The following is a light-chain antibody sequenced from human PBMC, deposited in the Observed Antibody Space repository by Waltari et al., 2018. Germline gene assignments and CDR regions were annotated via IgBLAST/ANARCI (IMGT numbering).Light chain of an antibody. CDR1: QDISNF. CDR2: DAS. J-gene: IGKJ1*01. CDR3: QQYNSYPWT. V-gene: IGKV1-33*01. Sequence: DIQMTQSPSSLSASVGDRVTVTCQASQDISNFLNWYQVKPGQAPKGLFYDASNLETGLPSRFSGSGSGTHFTFIISSLQPDDFATYYCQQYNSYPWTFGQGTKVEIK.